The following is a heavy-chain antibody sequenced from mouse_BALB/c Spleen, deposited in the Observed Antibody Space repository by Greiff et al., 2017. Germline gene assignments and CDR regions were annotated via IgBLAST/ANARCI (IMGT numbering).Heavy chain of an antibody. J-gene: IGHJ3*01. Sequence: VQLQQSGAELMKPGASVKISCKATGYTFSSYWIEWVKQRPGHGLEWIGEILPGSGSTNYNEKFKGKATFTADTSSNTAYMQLSSLTSEDSAVYYCAREYYRYAWFAYWGQGTLVTVSA. CDR3: AREYYRYAWFAY. CDR2: ILPGSGST. CDR1: GYTFSSYW. V-gene: IGHV1-9*01. D-gene: IGHD2-14*01.